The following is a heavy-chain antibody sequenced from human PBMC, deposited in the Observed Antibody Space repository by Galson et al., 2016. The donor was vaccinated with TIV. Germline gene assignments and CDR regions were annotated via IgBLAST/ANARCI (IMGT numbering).Heavy chain of an antibody. D-gene: IGHD3-10*01. CDR3: ARGEEPYYFSSGNGYFDF. J-gene: IGHJ4*02. CDR1: GYTFATSW. CDR2: IYPGDSDT. Sequence: QSGAEVKKAGDSLKISCKGSGYTFATSWIGWVRQRPGKGLEWMGIIYPGDSDTRYSPPFAGQITISADKYISTAYLQWDSLEASDTAMYFCARGEEPYYFSSGNGYFDFWGQGTLVTVSS. V-gene: IGHV5-51*03.